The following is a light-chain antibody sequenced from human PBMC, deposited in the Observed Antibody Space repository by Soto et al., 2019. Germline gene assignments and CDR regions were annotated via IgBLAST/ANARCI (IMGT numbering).Light chain of an antibody. J-gene: IGKJ5*01. CDR3: QKYNSSPLIT. Sequence: DIQMTQSPSSLSASVGDRVTITCRASQGISSYLAWYQQKPGKVPKLLIYAASTLPSGVPSRFSGSGSGTDFTLTISSLQPEDVATYYCQKYNSSPLITFGQGTRLEIK. CDR1: QGISSY. CDR2: AAS. V-gene: IGKV1-27*01.